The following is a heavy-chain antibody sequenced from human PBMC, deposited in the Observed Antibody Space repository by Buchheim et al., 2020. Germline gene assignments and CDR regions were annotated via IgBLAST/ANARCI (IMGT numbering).Heavy chain of an antibody. CDR3: ARDFYDILTGYSWAFDY. J-gene: IGHJ4*02. Sequence: EVQLVESGGGLVQPGGSLRLSCGASGFTFTTYWMSWVRQAPGKGLEWVSYISSSGSTIYYADSVKGRFTISRDNAKNSLYLQMNSLRAEDTAVYYCARDFYDILTGYSWAFDYWGQGTL. CDR2: ISSSGSTI. D-gene: IGHD3-9*01. V-gene: IGHV3-48*03. CDR1: GFTFTTYW.